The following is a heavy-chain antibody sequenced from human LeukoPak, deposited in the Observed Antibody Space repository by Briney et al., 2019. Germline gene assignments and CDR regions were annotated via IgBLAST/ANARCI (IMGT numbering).Heavy chain of an antibody. CDR3: ARGVPAALRLARWFDP. D-gene: IGHD2-2*02. CDR2: ISAYNGNT. J-gene: IGHJ5*02. CDR1: GYTFTSYC. Sequence: ASVKVSCKASGYTFTSYCISWVRQAPGQGLEWMGWISAYNGNTNYAQKLQGRVTMTTDTSTSTAYMELRSLRSDDTAVYYCARGVPAALRLARWFDPWGQGTLVTVSS. V-gene: IGHV1-18*01.